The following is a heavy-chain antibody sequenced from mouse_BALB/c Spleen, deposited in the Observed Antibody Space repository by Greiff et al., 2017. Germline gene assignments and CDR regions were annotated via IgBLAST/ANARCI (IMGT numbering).Heavy chain of an antibody. V-gene: IGHV10-1*02. CDR3: VRKGAYSYAMDY. CDR1: GFTFNTYA. J-gene: IGHJ4*01. D-gene: IGHD2-10*01. Sequence: EVQLQESGGGLVQPKGSLKLSCAASGFTFNTYAMNWVRQAPGKGLEWVARIRSKSNNYATYYADSVKDRFTISRDDSQSMLYLQMNNLKTEDTAMYYCVRKGAYSYAMDYWGQGTSVTVSS. CDR2: IRSKSNNYAT.